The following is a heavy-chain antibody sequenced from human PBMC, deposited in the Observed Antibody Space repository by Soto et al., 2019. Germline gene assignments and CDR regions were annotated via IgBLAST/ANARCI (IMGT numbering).Heavy chain of an antibody. J-gene: IGHJ6*02. Sequence: GGSLRLSCAASGFTFDDYAIHWVRQAPGKGLEWVSGITWNSGSIGYADSVKGRFTISRDNAKNSLYLQMNSLRAEDTALYYCAKEIEWSSTNCYTGIEVLLPYGTDVWGQGTTVTVSS. CDR1: GFTFDDYA. CDR2: ITWNSGSI. CDR3: AKEIEWSSTNCYTGIEVLLPYGTDV. V-gene: IGHV3-9*01. D-gene: IGHD2-2*02.